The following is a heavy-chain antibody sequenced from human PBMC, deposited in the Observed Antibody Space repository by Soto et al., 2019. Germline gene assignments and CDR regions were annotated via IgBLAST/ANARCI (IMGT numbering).Heavy chain of an antibody. J-gene: IGHJ5*02. CDR2: ISWNSGNI. V-gene: IGHV3-9*01. D-gene: IGHD6-6*01. CDR1: GFSFDGYA. CDR3: VKDSTYSSSQGWFDP. Sequence: EVQLVESGGGLVQPGRSLRLSCAASGFSFDGYAMNWVRQPPGKGLEWVSGISWNSGNIDYADSVKGRFTISRDNAKNSLYLQMNSLRAEDTALYYCVKDSTYSSSQGWFDPWGQGTMVTVSS.